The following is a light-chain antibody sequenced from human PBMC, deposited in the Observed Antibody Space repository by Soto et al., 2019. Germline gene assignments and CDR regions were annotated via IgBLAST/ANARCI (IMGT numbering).Light chain of an antibody. Sequence: DIQMTQSPSTLSASVGDRVTITCRASQSISSWLAWYQQKPGKAPKLLIYDASSLESGVPSRFSGSGSGTEFTLTISGLHPDDFATYYCQQYTNFPRTFGGGTTVEIK. CDR3: QQYTNFPRT. V-gene: IGKV1-5*01. CDR2: DAS. CDR1: QSISSW. J-gene: IGKJ4*01.